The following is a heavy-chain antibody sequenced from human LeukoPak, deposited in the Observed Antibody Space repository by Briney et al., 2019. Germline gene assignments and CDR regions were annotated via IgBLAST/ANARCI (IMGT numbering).Heavy chain of an antibody. Sequence: SETLSLTCSVSGGSISSRNNYWGWIRQPPGKGLEWIGSISYSGRTNYNPSLKSQVTISVDMSKNQFSLKLSSVTAADTAVYYCAGYTVATMADYWGQGTLVTVSS. V-gene: IGHV4-39*01. CDR2: ISYSGRT. J-gene: IGHJ4*02. CDR1: GGSISSRNNY. CDR3: AGYTVATMADY. D-gene: IGHD5-12*01.